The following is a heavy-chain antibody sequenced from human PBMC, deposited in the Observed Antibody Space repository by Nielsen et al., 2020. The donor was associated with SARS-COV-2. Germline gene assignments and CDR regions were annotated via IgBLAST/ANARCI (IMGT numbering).Heavy chain of an antibody. J-gene: IGHJ5*01. D-gene: IGHD4-23*01. CDR3: GRHDYGGNSPIDS. CDR2: INPSGDSI. CDR1: GFTFSNYF. V-gene: IGHV1-46*01. Sequence: ASVKVSCKASGFTFSNYFMHWVRQAPGQGLEWMGMINPSGDSISYAQEFQGRVTMTRDTSTSTVYMELSSLRSEDTAVYYCGRHDYGGNSPIDSWGHGTLVAVSS.